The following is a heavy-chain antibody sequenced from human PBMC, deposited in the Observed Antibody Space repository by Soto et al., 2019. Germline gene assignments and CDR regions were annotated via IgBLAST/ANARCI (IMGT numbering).Heavy chain of an antibody. CDR2: ISGSGGST. Sequence: EAQLLESGGGLVQPGGSLRLSCAASGFTFSSYAMSWVRQAPGKGLEWVSAISGSGGSTYYADSVKGRFTISRDNSKNTLYLQMNSLRAEDTAVYYCAKSGVTMIVVVIFYFDYWGQGTLVTVSS. D-gene: IGHD3-22*01. CDR1: GFTFSSYA. V-gene: IGHV3-23*01. J-gene: IGHJ4*02. CDR3: AKSGVTMIVVVIFYFDY.